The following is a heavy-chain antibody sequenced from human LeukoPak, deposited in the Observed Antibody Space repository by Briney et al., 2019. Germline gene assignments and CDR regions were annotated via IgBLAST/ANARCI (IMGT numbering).Heavy chain of an antibody. Sequence: SETLSLTCAVSGYSISTGRYWGWLRQPPGKGLEWIGSVYHSGTTYYNPSLKSRLTISVDTSNNQFSLNLRSVTAADTAVYCCARSLSTAGIDVWGQGTLVTVSS. CDR1: GYSISTGRY. J-gene: IGHJ4*02. V-gene: IGHV4-38-2*01. CDR3: ARSLSTAGIDV. CDR2: VYHSGTT. D-gene: IGHD2-2*01.